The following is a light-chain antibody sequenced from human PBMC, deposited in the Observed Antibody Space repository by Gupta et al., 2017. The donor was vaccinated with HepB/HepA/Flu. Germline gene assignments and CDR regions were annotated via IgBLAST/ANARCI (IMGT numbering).Light chain of an antibody. J-gene: IGLJ1*01. V-gene: IGLV1-47*01. CDR2: KNN. CDR3: VAWDDSLSGYV. CDR1: SYNIGSNY. Sequence: QSVLTQPPSASGTPGQRVTISCSGSSYNIGSNYVYWYQQLPGTAPKLLMYKNNQRPSGVPDRFSASKSGTSATLAISGLRSEDEADYYCVAWDDSLSGYVFGTGTKVTVL.